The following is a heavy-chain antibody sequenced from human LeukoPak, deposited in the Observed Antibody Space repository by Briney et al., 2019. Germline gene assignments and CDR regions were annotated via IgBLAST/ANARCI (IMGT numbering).Heavy chain of an antibody. Sequence: PGGSLRLSCAASGFTFTSYDMHWVRQAPGKGLEWVAVISYDGSNKYYADSVKGRFTISRDNSKNTLYLQMNSLRAEDTAVYYCAKDPSGTGQDYWGQGTLVTVSS. D-gene: IGHD3/OR15-3a*01. CDR3: AKDPSGTGQDY. J-gene: IGHJ4*02. CDR2: ISYDGSNK. V-gene: IGHV3-30*18. CDR1: GFTFTSYD.